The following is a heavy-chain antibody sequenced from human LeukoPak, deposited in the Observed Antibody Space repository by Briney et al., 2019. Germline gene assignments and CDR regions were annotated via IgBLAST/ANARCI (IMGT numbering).Heavy chain of an antibody. Sequence: ASVKVSCKASGYTFTSYDINWVRQATGQGLEWMGWINPNSGGTNYAQKFQGRVTMTRDTSISTAYMELSRLRSDDTAVYYCARGLGRDGYNYFDYWGQGTLVTVSS. V-gene: IGHV1-2*02. CDR3: ARGLGRDGYNYFDY. CDR2: INPNSGGT. CDR1: GYTFTSYD. J-gene: IGHJ4*02. D-gene: IGHD5-24*01.